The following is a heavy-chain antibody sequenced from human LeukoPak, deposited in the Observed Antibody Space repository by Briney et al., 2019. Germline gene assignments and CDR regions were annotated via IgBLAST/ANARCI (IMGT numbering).Heavy chain of an antibody. J-gene: IGHJ4*02. CDR1: GGSISSYY. CDR2: IYYSGST. D-gene: IGHD4-23*01. CDR3: ARLGDYGGNSVYFDY. Sequence: SETLSLTCTVSGGSISSYYRSWIRQPPGKGLEWIGYIYYSGSTNYNLSLKSRVTISVDTSKNQFSLKLSSVTAADTAVYYCARLGDYGGNSVYFDYWGQGTLVTVSS. V-gene: IGHV4-59*08.